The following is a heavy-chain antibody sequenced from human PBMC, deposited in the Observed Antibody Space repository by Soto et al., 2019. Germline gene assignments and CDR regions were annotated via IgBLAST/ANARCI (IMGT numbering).Heavy chain of an antibody. CDR2: NYPGGVNI. Sequence: QVQLVQSGAEVKKPGASVKVSCKAIGYSFTSHYMHWVRQAPGQGLEWMGTNYPGGVNIGYAQKFKGTLTMTTHTSTPTVYIELTSLTSAAPAVYYSATAQSCPDLVWSFDPWGQATLVTVSS. D-gene: IGHD3-16*01. J-gene: IGHJ5*02. CDR3: ATAQSCPDLVWSFDP. V-gene: IGHV1-46*03. CDR1: GYSFTSHY.